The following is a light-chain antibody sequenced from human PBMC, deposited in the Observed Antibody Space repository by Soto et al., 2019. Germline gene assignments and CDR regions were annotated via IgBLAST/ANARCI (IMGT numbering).Light chain of an antibody. CDR1: SSDVGAYNH. V-gene: IGLV2-14*01. Sequence: QSALAQPASVSGSPGQSITISCTGTSSDVGAYNHVSWYQQHPGKAPKLMIYAVSNRPSGVSNRFSGSKSGNTASLTISGLQAEDEADYYCSSYTRSSAPYVFGTGTKVTVL. CDR2: AVS. J-gene: IGLJ1*01. CDR3: SSYTRSSAPYV.